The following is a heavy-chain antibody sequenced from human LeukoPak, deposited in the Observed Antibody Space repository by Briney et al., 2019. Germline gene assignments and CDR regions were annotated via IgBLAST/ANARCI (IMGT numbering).Heavy chain of an antibody. D-gene: IGHD3-22*01. V-gene: IGHV3-74*01. Sequence: GGSLRLSCAASGFTFSSYWMHWVRQAPGKGLVWVSRINSDGSSTSYADSVKGRFTISRDNAKNTLYPQMNSLRAEATAVYYCARVLVGHYDSSGYYLDGEYFQHWGQGTLVTVSS. CDR2: INSDGSST. CDR1: GFTFSSYW. J-gene: IGHJ1*01. CDR3: ARVLVGHYDSSGYYLDGEYFQH.